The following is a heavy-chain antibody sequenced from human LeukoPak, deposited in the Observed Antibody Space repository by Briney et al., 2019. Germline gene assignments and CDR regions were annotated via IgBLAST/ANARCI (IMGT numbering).Heavy chain of an antibody. CDR1: GYTFTSYY. CDR2: INPSGGST. CDR3: ARAAWGYDILTGYYIQDAFDI. J-gene: IGHJ3*02. D-gene: IGHD3-9*01. V-gene: IGHV1-46*01. Sequence: GASVKVSCKASGYTFTSYYMHWVRQAPGQGLEWMGIINPSGGSTSYAQKFQGRVTMTRDTSTSTVYMELSSLRSEDTAVYYCARAAWGYDILTGYYIQDAFDIWGQGTMVTVSS.